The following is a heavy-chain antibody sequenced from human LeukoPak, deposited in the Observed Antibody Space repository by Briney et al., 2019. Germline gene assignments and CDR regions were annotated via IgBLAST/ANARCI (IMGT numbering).Heavy chain of an antibody. CDR2: ISGSGGST. CDR1: GFIFSSYA. Sequence: GGSLRLSCAASGFIFSSYAMSWVRQAPGKGLEWVSAISGSGGSTYYADSVKGRFTISRDNSKNTLYLQMNSLRAEDTAVYYCANAIYYYYGMDVWGKGTTVTVSS. V-gene: IGHV3-23*01. D-gene: IGHD2-2*01. CDR3: ANAIYYYYGMDV. J-gene: IGHJ6*04.